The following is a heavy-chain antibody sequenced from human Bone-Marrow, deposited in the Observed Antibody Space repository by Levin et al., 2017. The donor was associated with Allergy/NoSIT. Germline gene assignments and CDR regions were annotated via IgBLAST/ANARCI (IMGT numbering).Heavy chain of an antibody. V-gene: IGHV4-4*02. CDR3: ARVRNLRLELGWFDP. Sequence: PSETLSLTCAVSGGSISSSNWWSWVRQPPGKGLEWIGEIYHSGSTNYNPSLKSRVTISVDKSKNQFSLKLSSVTAADTAVYYCARVRNLRLELGWFDPWGQGTLVTVSS. CDR2: IYHSGST. CDR1: GGSISSSNW. J-gene: IGHJ5*02. D-gene: IGHD1-7*01.